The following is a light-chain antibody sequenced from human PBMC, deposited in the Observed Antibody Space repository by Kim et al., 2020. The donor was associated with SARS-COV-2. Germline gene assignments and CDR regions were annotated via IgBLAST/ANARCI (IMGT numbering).Light chain of an antibody. CDR3: QQRSNWPLIT. J-gene: IGKJ5*01. Sequence: EKAPSHDRAIRVVSSSLTCTPQTPGHAPRLLIYDASNRATGIPARFSGSGSGTDFTLTISSLGPEDFAVYYCQQRSNWPLITFGQGTRLEIK. CDR2: DAS. V-gene: IGKV3-11*01. CDR1: RVVSSS.